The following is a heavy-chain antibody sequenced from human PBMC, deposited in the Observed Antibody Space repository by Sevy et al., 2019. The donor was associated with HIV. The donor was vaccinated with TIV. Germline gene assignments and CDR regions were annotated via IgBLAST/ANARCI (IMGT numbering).Heavy chain of an antibody. CDR1: GFTFDGYA. J-gene: IGHJ4*02. CDR2: ISWNSGSI. D-gene: IGHD2-15*01. CDR3: AKDNCSGGSCSGRYFDY. Sequence: GGSLRLSCAASGFTFDGYAMHWVRQAPGKGLEWVSGISWNSGSIGYADSVKGRFTISRDNAKNSLYLQMNSLRAEDTALYYCAKDNCSGGSCSGRYFDYWGQGTLVTVSS. V-gene: IGHV3-9*01.